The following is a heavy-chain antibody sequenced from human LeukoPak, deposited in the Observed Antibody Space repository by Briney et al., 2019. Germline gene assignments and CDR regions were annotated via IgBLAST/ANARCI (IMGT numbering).Heavy chain of an antibody. CDR1: GFTFSSYA. CDR3: AKGHGYSSGWYRGVAEGFRFDY. J-gene: IGHJ4*02. D-gene: IGHD6-19*01. CDR2: ISGSGGST. V-gene: IGHV3-23*01. Sequence: GGSLRLPCAASGFTFSSYAMSWVRQAPGKGLEWVSAISGSGGSTYYADSVKGRFTISRDNSKNTLYLQMNSLRAEDTAVYYCAKGHGYSSGWYRGVAEGFRFDYWGQGTLVTVSS.